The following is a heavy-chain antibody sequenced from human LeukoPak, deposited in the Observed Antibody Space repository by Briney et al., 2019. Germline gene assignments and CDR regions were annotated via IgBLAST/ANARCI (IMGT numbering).Heavy chain of an antibody. J-gene: IGHJ4*02. D-gene: IGHD3-22*01. CDR3: AKDMSDSSGYIDY. V-gene: IGHV3-30*02. CDR1: GFIFSDYY. Sequence: GGSLRLSCAASGFIFSDYYMSWVRQAPGKGLEWVAITWYSGNDEYYADSVKGRCTISRDNSRNTLYLQMNSLRPEDTAVYYCAKDMSDSSGYIDYWGQGTLVTVSS. CDR2: TWYSGNDE.